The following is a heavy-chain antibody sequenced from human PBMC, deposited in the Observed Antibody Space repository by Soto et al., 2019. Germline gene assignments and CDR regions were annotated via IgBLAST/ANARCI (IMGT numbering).Heavy chain of an antibody. V-gene: IGHV3-23*01. J-gene: IGHJ3*02. CDR2: IGGGGSPT. D-gene: IGHD1-26*01. CDR1: GFTFSSYA. Sequence: EVQLLESGGGLVQPGGSLRLSCAASGFTFSSYAMAWVRQAPGEGLEWVSVIGGGGSPTYYADSVKGRFAISRDNAKNTLFLQINSLRAEDTAAYYCAKYRRPARSSFDIWGQGTTVTVS. CDR3: AKYRRPARSSFDI.